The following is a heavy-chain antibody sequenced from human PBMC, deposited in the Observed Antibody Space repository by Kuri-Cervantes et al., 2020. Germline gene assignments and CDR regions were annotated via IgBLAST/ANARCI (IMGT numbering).Heavy chain of an antibody. V-gene: IGHV4-4*02. CDR2: IYHSGST. J-gene: IGHJ6*02. CDR3: ASQEGYCSSTSCYYYYGMDV. CDR1: GGSISSSNW. Sequence: SETLSLTCAVSGGSISSSNWWSWVRQPPGKGLEWIGEIYHSGSTNYNPSLKSRVTISVDKSKNQFSLKLSSVTAADTAVHYCASQEGYCSSTSCYYYYGMDVWGQGTTVTVSS. D-gene: IGHD2-2*01.